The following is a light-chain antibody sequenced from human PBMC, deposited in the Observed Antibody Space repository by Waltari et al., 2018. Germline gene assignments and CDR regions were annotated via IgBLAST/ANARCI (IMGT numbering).Light chain of an antibody. CDR1: SLTNQY. J-gene: IGLJ1*01. CDR3: QSTDSSGTSV. Sequence: SSELTQPPSVSVSPGQTATIPCSGDSLTNQYGYSYQQKPGQAPLLIIYRDNERPAGIPARFSASKTGTTITLTISGVQADDEADYYCQSTDSSGTSVFGSGTTVTV. V-gene: IGLV3-25*03. CDR2: RDN.